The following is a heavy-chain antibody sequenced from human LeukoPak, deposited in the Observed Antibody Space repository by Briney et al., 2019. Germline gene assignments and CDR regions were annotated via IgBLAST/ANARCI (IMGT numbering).Heavy chain of an antibody. D-gene: IGHD2-2*01. Sequence: ASVKVSCKASGYTFTSYDINWVRQATGQGLEWMGWMNPNSGNTGYAQKFQGRVTMTRNTSISTSYMELSSLRSEDTAVYYCARLGYCSSTSCYAGYYYGMDVWGQGTTVTVSS. CDR3: ARLGYCSSTSCYAGYYYGMDV. V-gene: IGHV1-8*01. CDR1: GYTFTSYD. J-gene: IGHJ6*02. CDR2: MNPNSGNT.